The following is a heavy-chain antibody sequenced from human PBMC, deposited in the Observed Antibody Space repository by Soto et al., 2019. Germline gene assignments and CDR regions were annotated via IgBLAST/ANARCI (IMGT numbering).Heavy chain of an antibody. V-gene: IGHV1-69*02. CDR2: IIPILGIA. Sequence: QVQLVQSGAEVKKPGSSVKVSCKASGGTFSSYTISWVRQAPGQGLEWMGRIIPILGIANYAQKFQGRVTITADKSTSTAYMELSSLRSEDTAVYYCARAWSSSYNWLDPSGQGTLVTVSS. CDR3: ARAWSSSYNWLDP. D-gene: IGHD6-13*01. CDR1: GGTFSSYT. J-gene: IGHJ5*02.